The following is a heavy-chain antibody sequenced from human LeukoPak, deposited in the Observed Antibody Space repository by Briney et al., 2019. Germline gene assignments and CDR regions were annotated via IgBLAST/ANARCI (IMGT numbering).Heavy chain of an antibody. V-gene: IGHV3-7*04. Sequence: PGGSLRLSCAVSGFSFTNFWMSWVRQAPGRGLEWGANIHPEGNEKYHVESVKGRFTISRDNTKNLLFLQMTGLRVEDTAVYYCARGDAFSGDHWGQGTLVTVSS. CDR3: ARGDAFSGDH. CDR2: IHPEGNEK. CDR1: GFSFTNFW. J-gene: IGHJ4*02.